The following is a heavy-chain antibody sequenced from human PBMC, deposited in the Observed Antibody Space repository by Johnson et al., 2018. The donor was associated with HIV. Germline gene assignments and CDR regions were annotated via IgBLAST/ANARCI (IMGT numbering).Heavy chain of an antibody. CDR2: ISYDGRDN. D-gene: IGHD6-19*01. CDR3: AREMGWEDAFDI. Sequence: QVQLVESGGGVVQPGRSLRLSCAASGFTFSSYAMHWVRQAPGKGLEWVAVISYDGRDNDYADSVKGRFTISRDNSKNSLYLQMNSLRAEDTAVYYCAREMGWEDAFDIWGQGTMVTVSS. CDR1: GFTFSSYA. V-gene: IGHV3-30*04. J-gene: IGHJ3*02.